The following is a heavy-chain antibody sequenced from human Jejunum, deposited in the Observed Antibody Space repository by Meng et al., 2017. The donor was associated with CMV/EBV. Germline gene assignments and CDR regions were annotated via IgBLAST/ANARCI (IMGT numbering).Heavy chain of an antibody. D-gene: IGHD2-21*01. V-gene: IGHV3-15*07. CDR3: TTGGVVGS. J-gene: IGHJ4*02. Sequence: CAASGLPFSNAWMNWVRQAPGKGLEWVGRVKSEIDGATTDYAAPVKGRFTISRDDSKNTVYMQLNSLKSEDTGVYYCTTGGVVGSWGQGTRVTVSS. CDR2: VKSEIDGATT. CDR1: GLPFSNAW.